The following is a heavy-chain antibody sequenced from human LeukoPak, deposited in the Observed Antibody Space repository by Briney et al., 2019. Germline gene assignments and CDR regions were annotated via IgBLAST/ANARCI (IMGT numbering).Heavy chain of an antibody. J-gene: IGHJ4*02. D-gene: IGHD1-14*01. CDR2: IKRQTDGWTK. V-gene: IGHV3-15*01. CDR3: SRNADHDW. Sequence: GGSLRLSCATSGFTFSNAWMNWVRQTPGKGLEWVARIKRQTDGWTKDYAAPVKGRFTISRDDSKSTLYLQMNSLQIEDTAVYYCSRNADHDWWGQGTLVTVSS. CDR1: GFTFSNAW.